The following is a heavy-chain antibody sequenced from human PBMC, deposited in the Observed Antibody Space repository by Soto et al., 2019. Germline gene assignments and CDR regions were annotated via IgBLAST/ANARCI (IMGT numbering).Heavy chain of an antibody. CDR3: ARVGTLAYAGWYFDL. CDR2: ISSSSSTI. J-gene: IGHJ2*01. D-gene: IGHD3-16*01. CDR1: GFTFSSYS. V-gene: IGHV3-48*02. Sequence: EVQLVESGGGLVQPGGSLRLSCAASGFTFSSYSMNWVRQAPGKGLEWDSYISSSSSTIYYADSVKGRFTISRDNAKNSLYLQMNSLRDEDTAVYYCARVGTLAYAGWYFDLWGRGTLVTVSS.